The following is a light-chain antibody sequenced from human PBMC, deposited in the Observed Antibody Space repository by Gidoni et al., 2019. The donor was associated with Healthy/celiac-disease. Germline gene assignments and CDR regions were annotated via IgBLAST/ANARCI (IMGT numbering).Light chain of an antibody. CDR2: DAS. V-gene: IGKV1-39*01. J-gene: IGKJ1*01. Sequence: DIHMTQSPSSLSASVGDRVTITCRASQSISSYLNWYQQKPGKAPKLLIYDASSLQSGVPSRFSGSGSGTDFTLTISSLQPEDFATYYCQQSYSTPRFGQGTKVQIK. CDR3: QQSYSTPR. CDR1: QSISSY.